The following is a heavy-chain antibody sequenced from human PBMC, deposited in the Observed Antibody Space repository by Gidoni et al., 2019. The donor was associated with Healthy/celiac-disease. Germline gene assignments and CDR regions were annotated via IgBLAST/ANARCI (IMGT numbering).Heavy chain of an antibody. CDR1: GYSLSELS. V-gene: IGHV1-24*01. D-gene: IGHD3-10*01. J-gene: IGHJ3*02. CDR2: FDPEDGET. CDR3: ATGGYYYGSGSQRAFDI. Sequence: QVQLVQSGAEVKKPGASVKVSCKVSGYSLSELSMHWVRQAPGKGLEWMGGFDPEDGETIYAQKFQGRVTMTEDTYTDPAYMELGSMRSEDTAVYYCATGGYYYGSGSQRAFDIWGQGTMVTVSS.